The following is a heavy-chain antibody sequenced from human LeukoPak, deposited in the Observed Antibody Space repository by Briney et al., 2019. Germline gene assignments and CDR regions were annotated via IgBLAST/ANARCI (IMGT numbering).Heavy chain of an antibody. V-gene: IGHV3-23*01. D-gene: IGHD7-27*01. CDR3: GSGDPRFDY. CDR1: GVTFINYD. CDR2: ISGNGGST. Sequence: PGGSLRLSCAASGVTFINYDMSWVRQAPGKGLEWVSAISGNGGSTYYADSVRGRFTISRDNSKNTLFLQMNSLRAEDTAVYYCGSGDPRFDYWGQGTLVTVSS. J-gene: IGHJ4*02.